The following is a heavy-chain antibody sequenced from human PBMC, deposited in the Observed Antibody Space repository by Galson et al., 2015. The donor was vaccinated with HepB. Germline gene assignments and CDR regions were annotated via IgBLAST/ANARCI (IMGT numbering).Heavy chain of an antibody. CDR3: TRGYSTVTGSDGYYYYGMDV. Sequence: SLRLSCAASGFTFSSYSMNWVRQAPGKGLEWVSSISRDSTYIHYTDSVKGRFTISRDSAQNSVYLQMNSLSADDTAVYYCTRGYSTVTGSDGYYYYGMDVWGQGTTVSVSS. D-gene: IGHD2-2*01. V-gene: IGHV3-21*01. J-gene: IGHJ6*02. CDR1: GFTFSSYS. CDR2: ISRDSTYI.